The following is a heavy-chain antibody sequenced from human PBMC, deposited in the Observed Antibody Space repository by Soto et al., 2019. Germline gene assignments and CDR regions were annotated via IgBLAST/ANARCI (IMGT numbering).Heavy chain of an antibody. D-gene: IGHD1-1*01. Sequence: EVHLVESGGGLVQPGESLRLACAASGFTVSSNYMTWVRQAPGKGLEWVSVIYSGGSTHYTDSVKGRFTISRDNFKNTLYLQMNSLRADDTAVYYCVRDGGNFGHGPLGVWGQGTLVTVSS. CDR3: VRDGGNFGHGPLGV. V-gene: IGHV3-66*01. CDR2: IYSGGST. J-gene: IGHJ4*02. CDR1: GFTVSSNY.